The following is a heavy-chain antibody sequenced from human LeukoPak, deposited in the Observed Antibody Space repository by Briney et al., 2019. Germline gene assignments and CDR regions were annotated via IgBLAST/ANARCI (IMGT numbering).Heavy chain of an antibody. CDR2: IYYSGST. D-gene: IGHD3-22*01. CDR1: GGSISSYY. V-gene: IGHV4-59*05. Sequence: SETLSLTCTVSGGSISSYYWSWVRQPPGKGLEWIGSIYYSGSTYYNPSLKSRVTISVDTSKNQFSLKLSSVTAADTAVYYCARLRPYDSSLFDPWGQGTLVTVSS. J-gene: IGHJ5*02. CDR3: ARLRPYDSSLFDP.